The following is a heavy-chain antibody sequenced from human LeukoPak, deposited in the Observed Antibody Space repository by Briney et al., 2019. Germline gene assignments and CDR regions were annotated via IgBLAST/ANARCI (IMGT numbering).Heavy chain of an antibody. CDR2: VYYSGST. J-gene: IGHJ4*02. V-gene: IGHV4-39*01. CDR1: GGSFSSTTYY. CDR3: ARQYYDSSGYYPWYFDY. D-gene: IGHD3-22*01. Sequence: SETLPLTCTVSGGSFSSTTYYRGWIRQPPGEGLEWIGSVYYSGSTYYNQSLKSRVTISVDTSKNQVSLKLTSVTAADTAVYYCARQYYDSSGYYPWYFDYWGQGTLVTVSS.